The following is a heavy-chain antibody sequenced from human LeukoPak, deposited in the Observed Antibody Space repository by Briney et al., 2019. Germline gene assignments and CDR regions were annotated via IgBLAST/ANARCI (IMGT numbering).Heavy chain of an antibody. D-gene: IGHD6-13*01. CDR2: ISYDGSNK. J-gene: IGHJ4*02. CDR3: ARSPAPTRSSWLYLDY. CDR1: GFTFSHYA. Sequence: PGGSLRLSCAASGFTFSHYAMHWVRQAPGKGLEWVAVISYDGSNKYYADSVKGRFTISRDDSKNALDLQMNSLRPEDSAMYYCARSPAPTRSSWLYLDYWGQGTQVTVSS. V-gene: IGHV3-30-3*01.